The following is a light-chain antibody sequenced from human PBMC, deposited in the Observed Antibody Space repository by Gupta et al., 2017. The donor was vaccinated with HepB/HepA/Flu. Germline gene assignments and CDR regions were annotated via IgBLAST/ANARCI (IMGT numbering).Light chain of an antibody. Sequence: GLPQHPPGSQGLRPPATPTSTRNSNNVGNQGAAWLQQHQGHPPKLLSYKNNNRPSGISERFSASRSGNTASLTITGLQPEDEADYYCSAWDSSLSAQVFGGGTKLTVL. CDR3: SAWDSSLSAQV. V-gene: IGLV10-54*04. CDR1: SNNVGNQG. CDR2: KNN. J-gene: IGLJ2*01.